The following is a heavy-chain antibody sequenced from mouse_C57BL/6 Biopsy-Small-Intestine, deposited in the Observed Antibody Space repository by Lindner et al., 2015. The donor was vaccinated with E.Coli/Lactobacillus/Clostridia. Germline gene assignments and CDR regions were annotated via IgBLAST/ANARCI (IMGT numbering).Heavy chain of an antibody. J-gene: IGHJ1*01. V-gene: IGHV1S14*01. CDR2: HPYFGTA. Sequence: SVKVSCKASEAPSAAMLSAGCDRPLDKGLSGWRDHPYFGTANYAQKFQGRVTITADESTSTAYMDLSSLISEDTAVYYCARGRRDYVWGSYPNYYGMDVWGQGTTVTVSS. D-gene: IGHD1-1*01. CDR3: ARGRRDYVWGSYPNYYGMDV. CDR1: EAPSAAML.